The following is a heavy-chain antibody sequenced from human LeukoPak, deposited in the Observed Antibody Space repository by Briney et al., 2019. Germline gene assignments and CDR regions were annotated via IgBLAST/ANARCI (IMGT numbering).Heavy chain of an antibody. J-gene: IGHJ4*02. V-gene: IGHV1-58*02. Sequence: TSVKVSCKASGFTFSSSAMQWVRQARGQRLGWIGWIVVGSGDTDYAQKFQERVTITRDMSTSTAYMELSSLRSDDTAVYHCAGGAVAAIHYWGQGTLVTVSS. CDR3: AGGAVAAIHY. D-gene: IGHD6-19*01. CDR2: IVVGSGDT. CDR1: GFTFSSSA.